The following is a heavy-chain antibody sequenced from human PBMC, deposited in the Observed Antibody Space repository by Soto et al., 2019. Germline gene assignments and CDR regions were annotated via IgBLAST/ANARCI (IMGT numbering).Heavy chain of an antibody. Sequence: QVQLQQWGAGLLKPSETLSLTCAVYGGSFSGYYWSWIRQPPGKGLEWIGEINHSGSTNYNPSLKSRVTISVDTSKNQFSLKLSSVTAADTAVYYCARGRSYIAARLADYWGQGTLVAVSS. J-gene: IGHJ4*02. CDR3: ARGRSYIAARLADY. CDR1: GGSFSGYY. V-gene: IGHV4-34*01. D-gene: IGHD6-6*01. CDR2: INHSGST.